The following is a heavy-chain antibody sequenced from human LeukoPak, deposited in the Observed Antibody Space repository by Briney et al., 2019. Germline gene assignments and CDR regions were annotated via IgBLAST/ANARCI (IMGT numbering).Heavy chain of an antibody. D-gene: IGHD5-24*01. CDR3: ARHEMATMPLLYYGMDV. CDR1: GGSISSSSYY. Sequence: SETLSLTCTVSGGSISSSSYYWGWIRQPPGKGLEWIGSIYYSGSTYYNPSLKSRVTISVDTSKNQFSLKLSSVTAADTAVYYCARHEMATMPLLYYGMDVWGQGTTVTVSS. V-gene: IGHV4-39*01. CDR2: IYYSGST. J-gene: IGHJ6*02.